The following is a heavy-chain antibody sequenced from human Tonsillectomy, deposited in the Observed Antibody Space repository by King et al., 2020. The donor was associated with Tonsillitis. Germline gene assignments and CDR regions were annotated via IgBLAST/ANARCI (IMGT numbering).Heavy chain of an antibody. CDR2: TYYRSKRYN. CDR3: ARGRGVWGDVFDM. V-gene: IGHV6-1*01. D-gene: IGHD3-16*01. CDR1: GDSVSSNSAA. Sequence: VQLQQSGPGLVKPSQTLSLTCAISGDSVSSNSAAWNWIRQSPSRGLEWLGRTYYRSKRYNEYAVYVKSRLSINPDTPKKQFSLQLKSVTAADTAVYFVARGRGVWGDVFDMWGQGTMVSGS. J-gene: IGHJ3*02.